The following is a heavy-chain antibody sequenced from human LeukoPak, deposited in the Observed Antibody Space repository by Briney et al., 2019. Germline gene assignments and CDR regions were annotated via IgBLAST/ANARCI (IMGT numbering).Heavy chain of an antibody. CDR1: GGPISSYY. D-gene: IGHD3-3*01. CDR2: IYYSGST. V-gene: IGHV4-59*01. J-gene: IGHJ3*02. CDR3: ARDRGRSLEWLFMPDAFDI. Sequence: SETLSLTCTVSGGPISSYYWSWIRQPPGKGLEWIGYIYYSGSTNYNPSLKSRVTISVDTSKNQFSLKLSSVTAADTAVYYCARDRGRSLEWLFMPDAFDIWGQGTMVTVSS.